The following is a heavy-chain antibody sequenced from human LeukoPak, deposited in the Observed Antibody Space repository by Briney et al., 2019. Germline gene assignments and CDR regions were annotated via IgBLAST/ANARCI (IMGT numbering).Heavy chain of an antibody. CDR3: ARRLRITMVRGALWWFDP. J-gene: IGHJ5*02. Sequence: SETLSLTCTVSGGSISSYYWGWIRQPPGKGLEWIGSIYHSGSTYYNPSLKSRVTISVDTSKNQFSLKLSSVTAADTAVYYCARRLRITMVRGALWWFDPWGQGTLVTVSS. V-gene: IGHV4-39*07. CDR1: GGSISSYY. D-gene: IGHD3-10*01. CDR2: IYHSGST.